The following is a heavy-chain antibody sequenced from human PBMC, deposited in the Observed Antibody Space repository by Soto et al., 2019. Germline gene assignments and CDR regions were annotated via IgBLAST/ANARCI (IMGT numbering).Heavy chain of an antibody. CDR1: VYTFTSYG. Sequence: ASVKVSCTASVYTFTSYGISWVRQAPGQGLEWMGWISAYNGNTNYAQKLQGRVTMTTDTSTSTAYMELRSLRSDDTAVYYCARDPGYSSSSHFDYWGQGTLVTVSS. D-gene: IGHD6-6*01. CDR2: ISAYNGNT. CDR3: ARDPGYSSSSHFDY. J-gene: IGHJ4*02. V-gene: IGHV1-18*01.